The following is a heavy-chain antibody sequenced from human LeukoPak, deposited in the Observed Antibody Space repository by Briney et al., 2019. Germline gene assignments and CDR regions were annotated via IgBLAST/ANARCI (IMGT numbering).Heavy chain of an antibody. D-gene: IGHD5-24*01. CDR3: AKEGRSLQTY. CDR1: GFTFSSYG. V-gene: IGHV3-7*03. CDR2: IKEDGTEA. Sequence: GGSLRLSCAASGFTFSSYGMHWVRLAPGKGLEWVANIKEDGTEAYYVDSVKGRFTISRDNAKNSLYLQMNSLRVEDTAVYYCAKEGRSLQTYWGQGTLVTVSS. J-gene: IGHJ4*02.